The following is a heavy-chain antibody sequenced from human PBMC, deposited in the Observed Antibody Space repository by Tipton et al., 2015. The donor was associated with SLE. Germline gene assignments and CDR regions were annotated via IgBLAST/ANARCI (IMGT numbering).Heavy chain of an antibody. V-gene: IGHV3-7*01. CDR1: GFTYSDYY. CDR2: IKHDGSDK. D-gene: IGHD3-10*01. Sequence: GSLRLSCAASGFTYSDYYMSWIRQAPGKGLEWVANIKHDGSDKYYVDSVKGRFTISKDNTKKSFHLLMNGLRVEDTAVYYCARDSDRGFDSWGQGTLVTVS. J-gene: IGHJ4*02. CDR3: ARDSDRGFDS.